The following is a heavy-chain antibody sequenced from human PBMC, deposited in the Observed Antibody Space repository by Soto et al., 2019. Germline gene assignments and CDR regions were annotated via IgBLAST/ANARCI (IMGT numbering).Heavy chain of an antibody. J-gene: IGHJ3*02. CDR3: ANGYSSGWTGLDAFDI. CDR2: ISGSGGST. V-gene: IGHV3-23*01. D-gene: IGHD6-19*01. Sequence: GGSLRLSCAASGFTFSSYAMSWVRQAPGKGLEWVSAISGSGGSTHYADSVKGRFTISRDNSKNTLYLQMNSLRAEDTAVYYCANGYSSGWTGLDAFDIWGQGTMVTVSS. CDR1: GFTFSSYA.